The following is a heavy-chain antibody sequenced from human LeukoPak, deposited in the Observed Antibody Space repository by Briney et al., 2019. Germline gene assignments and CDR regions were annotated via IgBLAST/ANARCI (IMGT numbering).Heavy chain of an antibody. J-gene: IGHJ4*02. D-gene: IGHD1-1*01. Sequence: GGSLRLSCAASGFMFSSSWMAWVRQAPGKGLEWVANIKEDGSDKNYVDSMKGRFTISRDNSKNTLYLQMNSLRAEDTAVYYCASELGTDFDYWGQGTLVTVSS. CDR1: GFMFSSSW. CDR2: IKEDGSDK. CDR3: ASELGTDFDY. V-gene: IGHV3-7*01.